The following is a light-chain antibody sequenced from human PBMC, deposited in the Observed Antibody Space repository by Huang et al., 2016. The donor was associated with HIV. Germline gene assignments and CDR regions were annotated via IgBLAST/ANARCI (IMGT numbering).Light chain of an antibody. CDR3: QQSYSTPWT. CDR2: AAS. J-gene: IGKJ1*01. V-gene: IGKV1-39*01. CDR1: QSISSY. Sequence: DIQMTQSPSSLSASVGDRVTITCRASQSISSYLNWYQQKPGKVPKFLIYAASSLQSGVPSRVSGSGSGTDFTLTISSLQPEDFATYYCQQSYSTPWTFGQGTKVEIK.